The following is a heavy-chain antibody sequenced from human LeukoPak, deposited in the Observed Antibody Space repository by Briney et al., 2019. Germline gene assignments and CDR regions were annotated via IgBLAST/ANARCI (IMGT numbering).Heavy chain of an antibody. CDR3: ASIFLYSSGWYSFDN. Sequence: GRSLRLSCAASGFSFGDHGMHWVRQAPGKGLEWVAIIWYDGSSKYYADSVKGRFTISRDNSKNTVYLQMNSLRVEDTAVYYCASIFLYSSGWYSFDNWGQGTLVTVPS. CDR1: GFSFGDHG. V-gene: IGHV3-33*01. J-gene: IGHJ4*02. D-gene: IGHD6-19*01. CDR2: IWYDGSSK.